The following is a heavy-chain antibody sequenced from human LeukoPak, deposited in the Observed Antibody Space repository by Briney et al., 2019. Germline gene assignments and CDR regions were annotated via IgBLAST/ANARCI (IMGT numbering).Heavy chain of an antibody. CDR3: ARPLRYLAAQYFQH. CDR1: GGSFSGYY. D-gene: IGHD3-9*01. Sequence: SETLSLTCAVYGGSFSGYYWSWIRQPPGKGLEWIGEINHSGSTNYNPSLKSRVTISVDTSKNQFSLKLSSVTAADTAVYYCARPLRYLAAQYFQHWGQGTLVTVSS. V-gene: IGHV4-34*01. CDR2: INHSGST. J-gene: IGHJ1*01.